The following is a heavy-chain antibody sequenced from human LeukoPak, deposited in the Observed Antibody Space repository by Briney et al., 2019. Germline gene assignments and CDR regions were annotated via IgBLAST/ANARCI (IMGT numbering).Heavy chain of an antibody. CDR2: ISSSGSTI. J-gene: IGHJ4*02. D-gene: IGHD2-2*02. CDR3: ARDRYIVVVPAAIDPILDY. V-gene: IGHV3-11*01. Sequence: GGSLRLSCAASGFTFSDYYMSWIRQAPGKGLEWVSYISSSGSTIYYADSVKGRFTISRDNAKNSLYLQMNSLRAEDTAVYYCARDRYIVVVPAAIDPILDYWGQGTLVTVSS. CDR1: GFTFSDYY.